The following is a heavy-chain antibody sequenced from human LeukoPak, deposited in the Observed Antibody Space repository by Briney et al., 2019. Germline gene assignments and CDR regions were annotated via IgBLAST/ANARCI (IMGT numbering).Heavy chain of an antibody. J-gene: IGHJ5*02. CDR1: GGTFTSHA. D-gene: IGHD1-1*01. CDR3: ARTGPLELQNWFDP. CDR2: VIPIFGSA. V-gene: IGHV1-69*13. Sequence: ASVKVSCKASGGTFTSHAISWVRQAPGQGLEWMGGVIPIFGSANYAEKFQGRVTIVADDSTSTVYMDLSSLRPDDTAVYYCARTGPLELQNWFDPWGQGTLVIVSS.